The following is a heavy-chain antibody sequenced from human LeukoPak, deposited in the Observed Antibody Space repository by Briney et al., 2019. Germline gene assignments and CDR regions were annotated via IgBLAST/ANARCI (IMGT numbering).Heavy chain of an antibody. CDR3: AKGWSGSDAFDI. V-gene: IGHV3-23*01. CDR2: ISGSGGST. CDR1: GFTFSSYA. D-gene: IGHD3-3*01. J-gene: IGHJ3*02. Sequence: GGSLRLSCAASGFTFSSYAMSWVRQAPGKGLEWVSAISGSGGSTYYADSAKGRFTISRDNSKNTLYLQMNSLRAEDTAVYYCAKGWSGSDAFDIWGQGTMVTVSS.